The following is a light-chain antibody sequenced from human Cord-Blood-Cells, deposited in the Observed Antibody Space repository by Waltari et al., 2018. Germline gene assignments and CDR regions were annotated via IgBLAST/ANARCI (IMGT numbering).Light chain of an antibody. CDR3: QQRSNWLFT. CDR1: QSVSSY. J-gene: IGKJ3*01. V-gene: IGKV3-11*01. Sequence: EIVLTQSPATLSLSPGDRATLPCRASQSVSSYLAWYQQKPGQAPRLLIYDASNSATGIPARFSGSGSGTDFTLTISSLEPEDFAVYDCQQRSNWLFTFGPGTKVDIK. CDR2: DAS.